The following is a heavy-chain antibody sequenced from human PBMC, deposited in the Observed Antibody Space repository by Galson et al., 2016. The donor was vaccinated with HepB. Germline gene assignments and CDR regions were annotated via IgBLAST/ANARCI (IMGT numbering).Heavy chain of an antibody. CDR1: GFNFTNYW. J-gene: IGHJ6*02. V-gene: IGHV5-51*01. CDR2: IYPGDSDP. D-gene: IGHD1-1*01. CDR3: ARLQVGLYYYHYGMDV. Sequence: QSGAEVKKSGESLKISCKGSGFNFTNYWIGWVRQMPGKGMEWMGNIYPGDSDPTYSPSFQGHATISADQSISTAYLQWRSLKASDTAMYYCARLQVGLYYYHYGMDVWGQGTTVTVSS.